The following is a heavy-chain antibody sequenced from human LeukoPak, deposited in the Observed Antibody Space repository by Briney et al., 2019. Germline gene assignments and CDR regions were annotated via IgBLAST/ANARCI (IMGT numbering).Heavy chain of an antibody. V-gene: IGHV1-46*01. J-gene: IGHJ4*02. CDR1: GYTFTTFY. CDR3: ARGGSGSKNRQIDY. CDR2: INPSGSST. Sequence: GASVKVSCKASGYTFTTFYMHWVRQAPGLGLEWMGIINPSGSSTSYAHNFQGRVTMTRDTSTTTVYMELSSLRSDDTAVYYCARGGSGSKNRQIDYWGQGTLVTVSS. D-gene: IGHD5-12*01.